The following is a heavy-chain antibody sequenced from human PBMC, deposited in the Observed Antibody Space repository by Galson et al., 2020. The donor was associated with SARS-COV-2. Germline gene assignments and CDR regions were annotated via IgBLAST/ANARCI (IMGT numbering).Heavy chain of an antibody. Sequence: GESLKISCAASGFTFSSHAMHWVRQAPGKGLEWVAQIFFDGSDKYYRDSVKGRFTISRDSSKNTVYLQMNNLRADDTAVYYCARDGQLSSGWAFAHWGQGTLVTVSS. CDR3: ARDGQLSSGWAFAH. CDR1: GFTFSSHA. CDR2: IFFDGSDK. D-gene: IGHD6-19*01. J-gene: IGHJ4*02. V-gene: IGHV3-33*01.